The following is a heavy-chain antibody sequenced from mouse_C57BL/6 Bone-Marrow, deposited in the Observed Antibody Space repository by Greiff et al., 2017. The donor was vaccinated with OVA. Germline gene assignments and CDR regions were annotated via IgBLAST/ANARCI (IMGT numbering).Heavy chain of an antibody. V-gene: IGHV1-64*01. J-gene: IGHJ1*03. CDR3: ARGRLRRWYFDV. D-gene: IGHD2-2*01. CDR1: GYTFTSYW. CDR2: IHPNSGST. Sequence: QVQLQQSGAELVKPGASVKLSCKASGYTFTSYWMHWVKQRPGQGLEWIGMIHPNSGSTNYNEKFKSKATLTVDKSSSTAYMQLSSLTSEDSAVYYCARGRLRRWYFDVWGTGTTVTVSS.